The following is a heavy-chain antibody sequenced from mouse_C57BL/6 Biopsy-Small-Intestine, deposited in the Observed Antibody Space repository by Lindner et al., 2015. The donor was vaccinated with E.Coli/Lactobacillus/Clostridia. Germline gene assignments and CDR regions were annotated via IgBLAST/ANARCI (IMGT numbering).Heavy chain of an antibody. D-gene: IGHD2-3*01. Sequence: SVKVSCKASGYTFTDYYMHWVRQAPGQGLEWMGIINPSDGITTYTHEFQGRVTMTRDTSTTTVYMELSSLRSEDTAMYYCARGGGMMYDVDNSAYFDNRGQGSLVTVSS. CDR3: ARGGGMMYDVDNSAYFDN. CDR1: GYTFTDYY. CDR2: INPSDGIT. J-gene: IGHJ2*01. V-gene: IGHV1-59*01.